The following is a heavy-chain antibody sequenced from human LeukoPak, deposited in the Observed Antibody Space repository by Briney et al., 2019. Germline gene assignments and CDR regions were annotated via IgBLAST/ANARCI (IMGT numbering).Heavy chain of an antibody. CDR1: GFTFSNYN. CDR3: ARNNGMDV. J-gene: IGHJ6*02. V-gene: IGHV3-21*04. CDR2: ISSSSSYI. Sequence: GGSLRLSCAASGFTFSNYNMNWVRQAPGKGLEWVSSISSSSSYIYYADSLRGRFTISRDNAENSLYLQMNSLRAEDTALYHCARNNGMDVWGQGTTVIVSS.